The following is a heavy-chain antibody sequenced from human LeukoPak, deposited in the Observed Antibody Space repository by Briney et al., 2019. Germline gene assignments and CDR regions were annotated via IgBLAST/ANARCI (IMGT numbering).Heavy chain of an antibody. J-gene: IGHJ4*02. CDR2: IIPILGIA. Sequence: ASVKVSCKASGGTFSSYTISWVRQAPGQGLEWMGRIIPILGIANYVQKFQGRVTITADKSTSTAYMELSSLRSEDTAVFYCARDHESITIFGVVHYFDYWGQGTLVTVSS. D-gene: IGHD3-3*01. V-gene: IGHV1-69*04. CDR1: GGTFSSYT. CDR3: ARDHESITIFGVVHYFDY.